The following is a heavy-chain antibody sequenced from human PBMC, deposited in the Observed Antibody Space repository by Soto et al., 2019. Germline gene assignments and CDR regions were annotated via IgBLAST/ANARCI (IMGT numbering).Heavy chain of an antibody. Sequence: QVQLQESGPGLVKPSETLSLTCTVSGGSISSYYWSWIRQPPGKGLEWIGYIYYSGSTNYNPSLKSRVTISVDTSKNQFSLKLSSVTAADTAVYYCARNGDLNLRYFDLWGRGTLVTVSS. V-gene: IGHV4-59*01. J-gene: IGHJ2*01. D-gene: IGHD3-10*01. CDR3: ARNGDLNLRYFDL. CDR1: GGSISSYY. CDR2: IYYSGST.